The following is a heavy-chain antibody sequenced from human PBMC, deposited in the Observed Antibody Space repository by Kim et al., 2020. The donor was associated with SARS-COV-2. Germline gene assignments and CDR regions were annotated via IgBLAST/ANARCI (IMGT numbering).Heavy chain of an antibody. CDR3: ARRDSSGWQWDY. J-gene: IGHJ4*02. CDR2: IYYSGST. V-gene: IGHV4-39*01. D-gene: IGHD6-19*01. Sequence: SETLSLTCTVSGVSISSSSYYWGWIRQPPGKGLEWIGSIYYSGSTYYNPTLKSRVTISVDTSKNQFSLKLSPVTAADTAVYYCARRDSSGWQWDYWGQGTLVTVSS. CDR1: GVSISSSSYY.